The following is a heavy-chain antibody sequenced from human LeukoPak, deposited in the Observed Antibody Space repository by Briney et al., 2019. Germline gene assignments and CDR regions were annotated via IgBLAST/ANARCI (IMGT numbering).Heavy chain of an antibody. CDR3: TTEYQHSIAEYFQH. CDR2: IKSKTDGGTT. D-gene: IGHD2-2*01. Sequence: GGSLRLSCAASGFTFSNAWMSWVRQAPGKGLEWVGRIKSKTDGGTTDYAAPVKGRFTISRDDSKNTLYLQMNSLKTEDTAVYYCTTEYQHSIAEYFQHWGQGTLVTVSS. V-gene: IGHV3-15*01. J-gene: IGHJ1*01. CDR1: GFTFSNAW.